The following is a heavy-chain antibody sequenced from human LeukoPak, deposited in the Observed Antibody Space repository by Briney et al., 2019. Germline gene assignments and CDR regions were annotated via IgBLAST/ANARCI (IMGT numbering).Heavy chain of an antibody. D-gene: IGHD4-17*01. V-gene: IGHV3-21*01. J-gene: IGHJ4*02. CDR1: GFTFSSYS. Sequence: PGGSLRLSCAASGFTFSSYSMNWVRQAPGKGLEWVSSISSSSSYIYYADSVKGRFTISRDNAKNSLYLQMNSLRAEDTAVYYCARSYGDYVPFDYWGQGTLVTVSS. CDR2: ISSSSSYI. CDR3: ARSYGDYVPFDY.